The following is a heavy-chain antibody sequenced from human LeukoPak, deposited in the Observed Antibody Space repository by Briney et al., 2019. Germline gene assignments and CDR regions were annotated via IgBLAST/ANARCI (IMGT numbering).Heavy chain of an antibody. CDR3: ASGYCSSTSCYTSLYYFDY. V-gene: IGHV3-21*01. CDR2: ISSSSSYI. CDR1: GFTFSSYS. J-gene: IGHJ4*02. D-gene: IGHD2-2*02. Sequence: GGSLRLSCAASGFTFSSYSMNWVRQAPGKGLEWVSSISSSSSYIYYADSVKGRFTISRDNAKNSLYLQMNSQRAEDTAVYYCASGYCSSTSCYTSLYYFDYWGQGTLVTVSS.